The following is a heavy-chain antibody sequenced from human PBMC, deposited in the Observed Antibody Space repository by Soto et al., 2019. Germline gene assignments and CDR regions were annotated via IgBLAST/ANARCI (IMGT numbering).Heavy chain of an antibody. Sequence: PSETLSLTCAVSGGSISSSNWWSWGRQPPGKGLEWIGETYHSGSTNYNPSLKSRVTISVDKSKNQFSLKLSSVTAADTAVYYCARNLRFLEWLLGPRSNDYWGQGTLVTVSS. CDR1: GGSISSSNW. V-gene: IGHV4-4*02. CDR3: ARNLRFLEWLLGPRSNDY. D-gene: IGHD3-3*01. CDR2: TYHSGST. J-gene: IGHJ4*02.